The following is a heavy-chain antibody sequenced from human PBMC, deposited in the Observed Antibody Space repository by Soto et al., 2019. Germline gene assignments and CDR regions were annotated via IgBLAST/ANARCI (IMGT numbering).Heavy chain of an antibody. CDR3: ARAYYDSSGYPVGGMDV. J-gene: IGHJ6*02. D-gene: IGHD3-22*01. CDR1: GFTFTRYD. V-gene: IGHV3-13*01. CDR2: IETDGDT. Sequence: PGGSLRLSCAASGFTFTRYDMHWVRLTAGKGLEWVSSIETDGDTYYVDSVKGRFTISREDDKNSVYLQMNSLGAGDTAVYYCARAYYDSSGYPVGGMDVWGQGTMVTVSS.